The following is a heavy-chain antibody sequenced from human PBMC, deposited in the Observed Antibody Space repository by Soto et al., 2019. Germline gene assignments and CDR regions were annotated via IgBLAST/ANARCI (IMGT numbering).Heavy chain of an antibody. CDR3: ARVNPRGVAVVRDY. CDR1: GNTFASHG. CDR2: ISGFTGQK. J-gene: IGHJ4*02. V-gene: IGHV1-18*01. D-gene: IGHD3-10*01. Sequence: QVQLVQSGPEVTKPGASVKVSCKASGNTFASHGCSWVRQAPGQGLEWMGWISGFTGQKNYALKFQGRVSLTTDTSARTAYMELGSLSFDDSDVYFCARVNPRGVAVVRDYWCKGTLVTVSS.